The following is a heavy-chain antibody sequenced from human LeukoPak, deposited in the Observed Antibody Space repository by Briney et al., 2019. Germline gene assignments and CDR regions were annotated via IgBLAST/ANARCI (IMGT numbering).Heavy chain of an antibody. J-gene: IGHJ4*02. Sequence: PGGSLRLSCAASGFTFSSYAMSWVRQAPGKGLEWVSAISGSGGSTYYADSVKGRFTISRDNSKNTLYLQMSSLRAEDTAVYYCAKSSGSGYDLGYYFDYWGQGTLVTVSS. V-gene: IGHV3-23*01. CDR3: AKSSGSGYDLGYYFDY. D-gene: IGHD5-12*01. CDR1: GFTFSSYA. CDR2: ISGSGGST.